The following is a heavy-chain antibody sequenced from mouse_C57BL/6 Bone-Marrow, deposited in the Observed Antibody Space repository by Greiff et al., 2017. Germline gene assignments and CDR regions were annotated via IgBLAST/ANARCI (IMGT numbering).Heavy chain of an antibody. J-gene: IGHJ1*03. CDR2: IYPGDGDT. CDR3: ARRRTTPGYFDV. Sequence: VQRVESGPELVKPGASVKISCKASGYAFSSSWMNWVKQRPGKGLEWIGRIYPGDGDTNYNGKFKGKAPLTADKSSSTAYMQLSSLTSEDSAVYFCARRRTTPGYFDVWGTGTTVTVSS. V-gene: IGHV1-82*01. CDR1: GYAFSSSW. D-gene: IGHD1-1*01.